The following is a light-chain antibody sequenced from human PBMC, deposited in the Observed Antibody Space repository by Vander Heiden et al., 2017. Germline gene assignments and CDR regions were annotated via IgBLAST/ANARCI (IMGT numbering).Light chain of an antibody. CDR3: QQRSNWPRT. V-gene: IGKV3-11*01. J-gene: IGKJ5*01. Sequence: EIVLTQSPATLSLSPGERATLSCRASQSVSSYLAWYQQKPGQAPRLLIYDASSGSGTDFTLTISSLEPEDFAVYYCQQRSNWPRTFGQGTRLEIK. CDR2: DAS. CDR1: QSVSSY.